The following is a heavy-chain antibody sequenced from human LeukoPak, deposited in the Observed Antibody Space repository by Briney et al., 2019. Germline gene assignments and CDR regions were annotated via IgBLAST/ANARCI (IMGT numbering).Heavy chain of an antibody. D-gene: IGHD3-22*01. Sequence: PSETLSLTCTVSAGSISSSSYYWGWIRQPPGKGLEWIGSIYYSGSTYYNPSLKSRVTISVDTSKNQFSLKLSSVTAADTAVYYCATPGNGYWPFDYWGQGTLVTVSS. V-gene: IGHV4-39*01. CDR1: AGSISSSSYY. CDR2: IYYSGST. CDR3: ATPGNGYWPFDY. J-gene: IGHJ4*02.